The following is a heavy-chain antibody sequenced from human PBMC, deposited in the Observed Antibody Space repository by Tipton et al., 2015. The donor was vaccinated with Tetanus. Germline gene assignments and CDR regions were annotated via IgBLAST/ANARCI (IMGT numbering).Heavy chain of an antibody. D-gene: IGHD2-2*01. CDR1: GGFVSSYY. J-gene: IGHJ4*02. CDR2: VSSSGNS. V-gene: IGHV4-59*02. Sequence: TLSLTCTVSGGFVSSYYWTWFRQPPGKRLEWIGFVSSSGNSNYSPSLTGRVSMSLDTSKQQFSLSLTSATAADTAVYYCARGWSGCSSWSCSPFDSWGQGTLVTVSS. CDR3: ARGWSGCSSWSCSPFDS.